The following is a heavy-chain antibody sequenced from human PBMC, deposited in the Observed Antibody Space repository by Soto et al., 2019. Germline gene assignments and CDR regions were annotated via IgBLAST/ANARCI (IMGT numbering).Heavy chain of an antibody. J-gene: IGHJ4*02. CDR3: ARSVAVAGLDY. CDR2: ISYDGNKK. V-gene: IGHV3-30-3*01. CDR1: GFTLSSYS. Sequence: QVQLVESGGGVVQPGRSLRLSCAASGFTLSSYSMHWVRQAPGRGLEWVGVISYDGNKKYYRDSVKGRFSISRDTSNNTMNLHMNSLRPEDTAVYYCARSVAVAGLDYWGQGTLVTVS. D-gene: IGHD6-19*01.